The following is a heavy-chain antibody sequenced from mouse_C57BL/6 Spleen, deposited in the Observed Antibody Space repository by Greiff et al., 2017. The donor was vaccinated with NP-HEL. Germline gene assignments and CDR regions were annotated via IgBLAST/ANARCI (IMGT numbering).Heavy chain of an antibody. J-gene: IGHJ3*01. V-gene: IGHV14-4*01. Sequence: VQLQQSGAELVRPGASVKLSCTASGFNIKDDYMHWVKQRPEQGLEWIGWIDPENGDTEYASKFQGKATITADTSSNTAYLQLSSLTSEDTAVYYCTPRQLRLRGFAYWGQGTLVTVSA. CDR3: TPRQLRLRGFAY. D-gene: IGHD3-2*02. CDR1: GFNIKDDY. CDR2: IDPENGDT.